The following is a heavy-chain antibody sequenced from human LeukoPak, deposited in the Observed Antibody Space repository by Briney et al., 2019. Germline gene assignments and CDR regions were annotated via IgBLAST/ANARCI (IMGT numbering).Heavy chain of an antibody. D-gene: IGHD3-10*01. J-gene: IGHJ5*02. CDR1: GYSISSGYY. CDR3: ARDRMYYYGSGSSENWFDP. V-gene: IGHV4-38-2*02. Sequence: PSETLSLTCTVSGYSISSGYYWGWIRQPPGKGLEWIGSIYHSGSTYYNPSLKSRVTISVDTSKNQFSLKLSSVTAADTAVYYCARDRMYYYGSGSSENWFDPWGQGTLVTVSS. CDR2: IYHSGST.